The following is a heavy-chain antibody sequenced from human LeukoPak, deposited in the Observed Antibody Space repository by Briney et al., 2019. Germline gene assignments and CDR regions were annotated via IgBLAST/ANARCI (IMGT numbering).Heavy chain of an antibody. CDR2: TSLDGSKR. V-gene: IGHV3-30*18. CDR1: GFTFSSYC. J-gene: IGHJ6*02. D-gene: IGHD2-15*01. CDR3: AKGFYSADYYYGMDV. Sequence: GGALRLSCAASGFTFSSYCMHRVRQAPGKGLERVAVTSLDGSKRYYGDSVKGRFPISRDNSKNTLYLQINSLRPEDTAVYYCAKGFYSADYYYGMDVWGQGTTFIVSS.